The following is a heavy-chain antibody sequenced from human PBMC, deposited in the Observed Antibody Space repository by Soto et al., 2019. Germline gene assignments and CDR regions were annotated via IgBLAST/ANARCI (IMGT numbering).Heavy chain of an antibody. CDR1: GGSISSGGYS. D-gene: IGHD1-7*01. J-gene: IGHJ4*02. V-gene: IGHV4-30-2*01. CDR3: AAGGELPRYY. CDR2: IYHSGST. Sequence: QLQLQESGSGLVKPSQTLSLTCAVSGGSISSGGYSWSWNRQPPWKGREWIGYIYHSGSTYYNPSLKRRVTLAVDRSKNQFSLKLSSVTAADTAVYYFAAGGELPRYYWRQGTLVTVSS.